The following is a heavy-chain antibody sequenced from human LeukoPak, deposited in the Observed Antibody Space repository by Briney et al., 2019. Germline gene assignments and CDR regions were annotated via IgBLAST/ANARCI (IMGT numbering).Heavy chain of an antibody. CDR1: GGSISSSSYY. J-gene: IGHJ4*02. CDR3: ARKAYGSSWYYFDY. V-gene: IGHV4-39*01. CDR2: IFYSGST. D-gene: IGHD6-13*01. Sequence: SETLSLTCSVSGGSISSSSYYWGWIRQPPGKGLEWIGSIFYSGSTYYNPSLKSRVTISVDTSKNQFSLKLSSVTAADMAVYYCARKAYGSSWYYFDYWGQGTLVTVSS.